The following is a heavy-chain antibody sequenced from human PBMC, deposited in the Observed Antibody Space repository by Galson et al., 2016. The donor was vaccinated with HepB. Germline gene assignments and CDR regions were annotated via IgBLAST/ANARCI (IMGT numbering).Heavy chain of an antibody. CDR2: VYRGRT. D-gene: IGHD4-11*01. CDR1: DGSISSSDLS. J-gene: IGHJ4*02. Sequence: ETLSLTCSDGSISSSDLSWGWVRQPPGKGLEWIGTVYRGRTYYNPSLEGRVTIFVDMSTDLLSLKVTSLTAADTAVYYCARAGLLTKASFDYWGQGTRVTVSS. CDR3: ARAGLLTKASFDY. V-gene: IGHV4-39*01.